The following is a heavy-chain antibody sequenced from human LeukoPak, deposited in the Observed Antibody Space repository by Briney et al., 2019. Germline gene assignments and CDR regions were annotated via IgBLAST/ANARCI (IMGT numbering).Heavy chain of an antibody. CDR3: ARGVSYCGGDCSGPYFDY. Sequence: PGGSLRLSCAASGFTFSSYAMHWVRQAPGKGLEYVSAISSNGGSTYYANSVKGRFTTSRDNSKNTLYLQMGSLRAEDMAVYYCARGVSYCGGDCSGPYFDYWGQGTLVTVSS. CDR1: GFTFSSYA. CDR2: ISSNGGST. D-gene: IGHD2-21*02. V-gene: IGHV3-64*01. J-gene: IGHJ4*02.